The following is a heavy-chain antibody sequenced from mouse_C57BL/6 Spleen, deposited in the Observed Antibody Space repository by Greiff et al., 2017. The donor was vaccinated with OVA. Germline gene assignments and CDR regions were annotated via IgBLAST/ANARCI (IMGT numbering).Heavy chain of an antibody. CDR3: AREYYFDY. Sequence: DVKLVESGGGLVKPGGSLKLSCAASGFTFSSYAMSWVRQTPEKRLEWVATISDGGSYTYYPDNVKGRFTISRDNAKNNLYLQMSHLKSEDTAMYYCAREYYFDYWGQGTTLTVSS. CDR1: GFTFSSYA. J-gene: IGHJ2*01. V-gene: IGHV5-4*01. CDR2: ISDGGSYT.